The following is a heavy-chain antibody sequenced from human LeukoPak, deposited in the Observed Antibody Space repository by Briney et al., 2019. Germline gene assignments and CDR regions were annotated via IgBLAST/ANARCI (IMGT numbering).Heavy chain of an antibody. CDR2: INPNSGGT. J-gene: IGHJ5*02. CDR1: GYTFTGYY. Sequence: GASVKASCKASGYTFTGYYMHWVRQAPGQGLEWMGWINPNSGGTNYAQKFQGRVTMTRDTSISTAYMELSRLRSDDTAVYYCAGAPPYSSSWYCWFDPWGQGTLVTVSS. CDR3: AGAPPYSSSWYCWFDP. D-gene: IGHD6-13*01. V-gene: IGHV1-2*02.